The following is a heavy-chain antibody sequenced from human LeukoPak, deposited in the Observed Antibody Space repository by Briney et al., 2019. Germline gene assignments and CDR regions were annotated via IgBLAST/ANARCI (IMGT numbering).Heavy chain of an antibody. Sequence: GGSLRLSCAASGFTFSSYAMHWVRQAPGKGLEWVAVISYDGSNKYYADSVKGRFTISRDNSKNTLYLQMNSLRAEDTAVYYCAGDSGWYFSYWGQGTLVTVSS. J-gene: IGHJ4*02. V-gene: IGHV3-30-3*01. CDR1: GFTFSSYA. CDR3: AGDSGWYFSY. CDR2: ISYDGSNK. D-gene: IGHD6-19*01.